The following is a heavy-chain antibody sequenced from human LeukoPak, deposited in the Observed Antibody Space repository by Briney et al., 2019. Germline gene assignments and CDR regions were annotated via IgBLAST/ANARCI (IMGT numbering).Heavy chain of an antibody. CDR3: AHSDSDTSSSWIYFDY. Sequence: SGPTLVKPTQTLTLTCAFSGFSLNTSGVNVGWIRQPPGKALEWIALLYWDNDKRYSPSLKSRLTITKDTSKNQMVLTMTNMDPVDTATYYCAHSDSDTSSSWIYFDYWGQGTLVTVSS. D-gene: IGHD6-13*01. V-gene: IGHV2-5*02. J-gene: IGHJ4*02. CDR1: GFSLNTSGVN. CDR2: LYWDNDK.